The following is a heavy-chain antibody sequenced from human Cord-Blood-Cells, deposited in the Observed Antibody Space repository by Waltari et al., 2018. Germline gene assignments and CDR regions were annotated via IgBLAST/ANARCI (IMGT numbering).Heavy chain of an antibody. CDR2: INHSGST. D-gene: IGHD3-10*01. Sequence: QVQLQQWGAGLLKPSETLSLTCAVYGGSFSGYYWSWIRQPPGKGLEWIGEINHSGSTNDTPSLKSRVTLSVDTSKNQFSLKLSSVTAADTALYYCARMVSVRGVIFDYWGQGTLVTVSS. CDR1: GGSFSGYY. CDR3: ARMVSVRGVIFDY. J-gene: IGHJ4*02. V-gene: IGHV4-34*01.